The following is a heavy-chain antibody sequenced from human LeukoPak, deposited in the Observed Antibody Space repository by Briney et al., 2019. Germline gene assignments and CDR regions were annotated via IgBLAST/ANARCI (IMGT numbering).Heavy chain of an antibody. CDR3: ARPARYCSGGSCWDS. V-gene: IGHV4-59*01. D-gene: IGHD2-15*01. CDR1: GGSISSYY. CDR2: IYYSGNT. Sequence: SETLSLTCTVSGGSISSYYWSWIRQPPGKGLEWIGYIYYSGNTNYNPSLKSRVTISVDTSKNQFSLELTSVTAADTAIYYCARPARYCSGGSCWDSWGQGTLVTVSS. J-gene: IGHJ4*02.